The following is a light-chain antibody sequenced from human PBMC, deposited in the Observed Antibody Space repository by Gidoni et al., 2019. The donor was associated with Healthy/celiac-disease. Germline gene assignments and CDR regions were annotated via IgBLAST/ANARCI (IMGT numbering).Light chain of an antibody. CDR3: SSYTSSSTLVV. Sequence: QSARTQPASVSGSPGQAITISCTGTSSDVGGYNYVSWYQQHPGKAPKLMIDEVSNRPSGVSNRFSGSQSGNTASLTISGLQAEDEADYYCSSYTSSSTLVVFGGGTKLTVL. J-gene: IGLJ2*01. V-gene: IGLV2-14*01. CDR2: EVS. CDR1: SSDVGGYNY.